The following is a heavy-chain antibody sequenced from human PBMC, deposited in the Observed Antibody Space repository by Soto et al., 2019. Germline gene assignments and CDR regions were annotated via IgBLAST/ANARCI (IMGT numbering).Heavy chain of an antibody. Sequence: ASVKVSCKASGGTFSSYAISWVRQAPGQGLEWMGGIIPIFGTANYAQKFQGRVTITADESTSTAYMELSSLRSEDTAVYYCARDRYYYYGMDVWGQGTTVTVSS. CDR2: IIPIFGTA. V-gene: IGHV1-69*13. CDR3: ARDRYYYYGMDV. CDR1: GGTFSSYA. J-gene: IGHJ6*02.